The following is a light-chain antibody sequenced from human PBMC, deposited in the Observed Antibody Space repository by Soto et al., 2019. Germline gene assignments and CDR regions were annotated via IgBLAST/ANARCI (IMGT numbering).Light chain of an antibody. CDR3: QQYSPSPYT. V-gene: IGKV3-20*01. Sequence: EIVLTQSPATLSLSPGERATLSCRASQSVSSYLAWYQQKPGQAPRLLIYGSSRRATGIPDRFSGSGSGTDFTLTISRLEPEDFAVYYCQQYSPSPYTFGQGTKLEIK. J-gene: IGKJ2*01. CDR1: QSVSSY. CDR2: GSS.